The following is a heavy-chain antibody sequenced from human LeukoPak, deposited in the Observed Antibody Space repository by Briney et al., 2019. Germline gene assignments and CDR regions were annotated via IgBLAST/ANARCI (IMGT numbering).Heavy chain of an antibody. CDR3: ARDHQQSNWFDP. D-gene: IGHD4-11*01. CDR2: IYTSGST. CDR1: GGSIGSYY. V-gene: IGHV4-4*07. J-gene: IGHJ5*02. Sequence: MSSETLSLTCTVSGGSIGSYYWSWIRQPAGKGLEWIGRIYTSGSTNYNPSLKSRVTISVDKSKNQFSLKLSSVTAADTAVYYCARDHQQSNWFDPWGQGTLVTVSS.